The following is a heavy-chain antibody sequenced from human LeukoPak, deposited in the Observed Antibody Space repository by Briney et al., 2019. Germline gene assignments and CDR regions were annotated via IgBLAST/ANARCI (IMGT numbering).Heavy chain of an antibody. CDR3: ATLPPGPGYCSGGSCPH. J-gene: IGHJ4*02. Sequence: GGSLRLSCAASGFTFSSYAMSWVRQAPGKGLEWVSAISGSGGSTYYADSVKGRFTISRDNSKNTLYLQMNSLRAEDTAVYYCATLPPGPGYCSGGSCPHWGQGTLVTVSS. CDR1: GFTFSSYA. V-gene: IGHV3-23*01. CDR2: ISGSGGST. D-gene: IGHD2-15*01.